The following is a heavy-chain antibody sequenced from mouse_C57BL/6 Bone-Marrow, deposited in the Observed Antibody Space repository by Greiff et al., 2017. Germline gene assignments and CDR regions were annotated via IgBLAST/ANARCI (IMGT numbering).Heavy chain of an antibody. CDR1: GFTFSSYA. V-gene: IGHV5-9-1*02. CDR2: ISSGGDYI. D-gene: IGHD2-14*01. J-gene: IGHJ4*01. CDR3: TRPYVHYAMDY. Sequence: EVNVVESGEGLVKPGGSLKLSCAASGFTFSSYAMSWVRQTPETRLEWVAYISSGGDYIFYADTVKGRFTISRDNARNNLYLQMCSVKSGDTAMYYCTRPYVHYAMDYWGQGTSVTVSS.